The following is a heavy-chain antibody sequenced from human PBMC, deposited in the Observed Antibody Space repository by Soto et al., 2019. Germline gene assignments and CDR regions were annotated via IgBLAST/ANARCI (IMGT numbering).Heavy chain of an antibody. V-gene: IGHV4-38-2*01. Sequence: PETLSLTCALSGYSISSGYYWGWIRQPPGKGLEWIGSIYHSGSTYYNPSLKSRVTISVDTSKNQFSLKLSSVTAADTAVYYCXRVNYGSGRYYSWYFDYWGQGTQVTVSS. J-gene: IGHJ4*02. D-gene: IGHD3-10*01. CDR3: XRVNYGSGRYYSWYFDY. CDR1: GYSISSGYY. CDR2: IYHSGST.